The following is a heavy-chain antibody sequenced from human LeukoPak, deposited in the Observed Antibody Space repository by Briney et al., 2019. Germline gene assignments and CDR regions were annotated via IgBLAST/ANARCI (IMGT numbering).Heavy chain of an antibody. Sequence: SETLSLTCTVSGGSISSSSYYWGWIRQPPGKGLEWIGSIYYSGSTYYNPSLKSRVTISVDTSKNQFSLKLSSVTAADTAVYYCARHVSDYDFWSGYYPYYFDHWGQGTLVTVSS. V-gene: IGHV4-39*01. CDR2: IYYSGST. J-gene: IGHJ4*02. CDR3: ARHVSDYDFWSGYYPYYFDH. CDR1: GGSISSSSYY. D-gene: IGHD3-3*01.